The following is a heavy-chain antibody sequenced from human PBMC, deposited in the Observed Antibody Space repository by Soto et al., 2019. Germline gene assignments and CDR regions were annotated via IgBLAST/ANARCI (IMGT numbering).Heavy chain of an antibody. D-gene: IGHD6-19*01. CDR3: SRRTSGWYLDY. CDR2: ISGSGGST. V-gene: IGHV3-23*01. Sequence: EVQLLESGGGLVQPGGSLRLSCAASGFTFSSYAMSWVRQAPGKGLEWVSVISGSGGSTYYADSVKGRFTISRDNSKNTLYLQMNSLRAEDTAVYYCSRRTSGWYLDYWGQGTLVTVSS. CDR1: GFTFSSYA. J-gene: IGHJ4*02.